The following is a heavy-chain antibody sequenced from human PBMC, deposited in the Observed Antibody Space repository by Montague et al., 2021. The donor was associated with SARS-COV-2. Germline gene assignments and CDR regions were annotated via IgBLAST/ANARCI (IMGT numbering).Heavy chain of an antibody. J-gene: IGHJ4*02. CDR3: GRVKRGYYYGLGVSAHFDY. V-gene: IGHV4-59*01. D-gene: IGHD3-10*01. CDR2: IYYSGST. Sequence: SETLSFTCTVSGGSISSYYWSWIRQPPGKGLEWIGYIYYSGSTNYNPSLKSRVTISVDTSKNQFSLKLSSVTAADTAVYYCGRVKRGYYYGLGVSAHFDYWGQGTLVTVSS. CDR1: GGSISSYY.